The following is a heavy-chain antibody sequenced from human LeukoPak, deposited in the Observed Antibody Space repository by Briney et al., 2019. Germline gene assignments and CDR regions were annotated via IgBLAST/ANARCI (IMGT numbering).Heavy chain of an antibody. D-gene: IGHD3-22*01. Sequence: SRKVSCKPAGYTFTSDYMHCVRHAPGQWLEWMGIINPNGGRTSYTQKFQGRVTMTRDTSTSTVYMELSSMRSEDTAVFYCARSYYERDAFDIWGQGTKVTVSS. V-gene: IGHV1-46*01. J-gene: IGHJ3*02. CDR1: GYTFTSDY. CDR3: ARSYYERDAFDI. CDR2: INPNGGRT.